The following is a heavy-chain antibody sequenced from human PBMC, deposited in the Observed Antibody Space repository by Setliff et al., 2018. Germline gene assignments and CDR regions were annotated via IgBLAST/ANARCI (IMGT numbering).Heavy chain of an antibody. D-gene: IGHD6-6*01. CDR2: VYWDGDQ. CDR3: ALRRGNEWHLVRWFDP. Sequence: SGPTLVNPTQTLTLTCTFSGFSLNTTGEGVGWIRQPPGKALEWLALVYWDGDQRYSPSLNSRLSITKDSSKSQVFLTMTNMDPEDTATYYCALRRGNEWHLVRWFDPWGPGIQVTVSS. J-gene: IGHJ5*02. CDR1: GFSLNTTGEG. V-gene: IGHV2-5*02.